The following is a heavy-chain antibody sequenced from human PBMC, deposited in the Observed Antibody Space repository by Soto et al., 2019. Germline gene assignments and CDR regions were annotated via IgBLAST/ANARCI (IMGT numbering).Heavy chain of an antibody. V-gene: IGHV1-69*01. J-gene: IGHJ5*02. CDR1: GNTFINYA. D-gene: IGHD6-13*01. Sequence: QVQLVQSGAEVRKPGSSVKVSCGTSGNTFINYAISWVRQAPGQGLEWMGGIIPLFGTTNYAQKFKGRVTISADESTSTAYMELSSLTSEDAAVYYCARAAIHGSSWYFWFDPWGQGTLVTVSS. CDR2: IIPLFGTT. CDR3: ARAAIHGSSWYFWFDP.